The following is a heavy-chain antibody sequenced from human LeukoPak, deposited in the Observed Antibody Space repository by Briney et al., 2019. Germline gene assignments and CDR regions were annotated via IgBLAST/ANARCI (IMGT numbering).Heavy chain of an antibody. J-gene: IGHJ4*02. CDR3: ARGYSGYDPPLPDY. CDR1: GFTFSSYA. CDR2: VSGSGSST. Sequence: GGSLRLSCAASGFTFSSYAMSWVRQAPRKGLEWVSVVSGSGSSTDYADSVKGRFTISRDNSKNTLYLQMNSLRAEDTAVYYCARGYSGYDPPLPDYWGQGTLVTVSS. V-gene: IGHV3-23*01. D-gene: IGHD5-12*01.